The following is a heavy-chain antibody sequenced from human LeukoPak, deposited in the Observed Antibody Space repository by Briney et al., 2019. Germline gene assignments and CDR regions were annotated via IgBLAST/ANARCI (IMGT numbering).Heavy chain of an antibody. V-gene: IGHV3-11*01. CDR2: ISSSGSTI. CDR3: ARVTDSSSWPPTYYYFDY. Sequence: PGGSLRLSCAASGFTFSDYYMSWIRQAPGKGLEWVSYISSSGSTIYYADSVKGRFTISRDNAKNSLHLQMNSLRAEDTAVYYCARVTDSSSWPPTYYYFDYWGQGTLVTVSS. D-gene: IGHD6-13*01. CDR1: GFTFSDYY. J-gene: IGHJ4*02.